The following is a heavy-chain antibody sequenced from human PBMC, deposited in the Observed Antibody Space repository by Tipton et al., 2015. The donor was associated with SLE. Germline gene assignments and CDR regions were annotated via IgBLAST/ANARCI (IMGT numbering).Heavy chain of an antibody. D-gene: IGHD2-8*01. V-gene: IGHV4-59*11. CDR1: GGSISSHY. CDR3: ARDPYGPLDY. J-gene: IGHJ4*02. CDR2: IYYTGST. Sequence: TLSLTCIVSGGSISSHYWSWIRQPPGKGLEWIGYIYYTGSTNYNPSLKSRVTISVDTSKNQFSLKLRSVTAADTAVYYCARDPYGPLDYWGQGTLVTVSS.